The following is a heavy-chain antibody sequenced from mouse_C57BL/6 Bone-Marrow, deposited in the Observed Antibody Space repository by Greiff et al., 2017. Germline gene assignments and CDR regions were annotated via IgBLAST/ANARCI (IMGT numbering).Heavy chain of an antibody. V-gene: IGHV1-55*01. CDR3: ERSGPVGRGFDY. CDR1: GYTFTSYW. Sequence: VKLQQPGAELVKPGASVKMSCKASGYTFTSYWITWVKQRPGQGLEWIGDIYPTSGRTNYNEKFKSKAILTVDTSSNTAYMQLSSLTSEDSAVFYCERSGPVGRGFDYGDQGNTLTVSS. D-gene: IGHD4-1*01. J-gene: IGHJ2*01. CDR2: IYPTSGRT.